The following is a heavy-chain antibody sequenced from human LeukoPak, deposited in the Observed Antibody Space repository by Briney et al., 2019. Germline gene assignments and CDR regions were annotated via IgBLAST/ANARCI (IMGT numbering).Heavy chain of an antibody. Sequence: GGSLRLSCVASGFTFSDSWMSWVRQAPGEGLEWVADIKKDGSEKEYVDSVKGRFTISRDNDKNSLYLQMDSLRAEDTAVYYCATYTNWVAGDVWGQGTTVSVSS. CDR2: IKKDGSEK. V-gene: IGHV3-7*01. CDR3: ATYTNWVAGDV. J-gene: IGHJ6*02. CDR1: GFTFSDSW. D-gene: IGHD3-16*01.